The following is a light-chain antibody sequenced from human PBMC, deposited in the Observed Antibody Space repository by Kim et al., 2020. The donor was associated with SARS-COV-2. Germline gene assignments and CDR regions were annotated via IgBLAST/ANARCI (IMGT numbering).Light chain of an antibody. V-gene: IGLV2-11*01. Sequence: QSALTQPRSVSGSPGQSVTISCTGTSSDVGGYNYVSWYQQHPGKAPKLMLYDVSKRPSGVPDRFSGSKSGNTASLTISGLQAEDEADYYCCSYAGSYNWVFGGGTQLTVL. CDR1: SSDVGGYNY. CDR3: CSYAGSYNWV. CDR2: DVS. J-gene: IGLJ3*02.